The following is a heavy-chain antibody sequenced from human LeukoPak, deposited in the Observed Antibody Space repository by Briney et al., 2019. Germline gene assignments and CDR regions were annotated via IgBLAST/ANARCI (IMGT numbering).Heavy chain of an antibody. CDR1: GDTFTSYA. Sequence: ASVKVSCKASGDTFTSYAISWVRQATGQGLEWMGWMIPIIGTTSYAQKFQGRVTITGDTSTSTAYMELSSLRSEDTAVYYCARGRGRRFSKGLCYQAYYYYCMGLWDQGTSLTV. D-gene: IGHD2-8*01. V-gene: IGHV1-8*03. J-gene: IGHJ6*02. CDR2: MIPIIGTT. CDR3: ARGRGRRFSKGLCYQAYYYYCMGL.